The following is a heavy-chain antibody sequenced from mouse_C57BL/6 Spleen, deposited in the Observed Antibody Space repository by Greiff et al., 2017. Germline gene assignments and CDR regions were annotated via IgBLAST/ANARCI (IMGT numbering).Heavy chain of an antibody. V-gene: IGHV1-53*01. J-gene: IGHJ4*01. CDR3: ARSDSGYLLYYAMDY. Sequence: QVQLKQPGTELVKPGASVKLSCKASGYTFTSYWMHWVKQRPGQGLEWIGNINPSNGGTNYNEKFKSKATLTVDKSSSTAYMQLSSLTSEDSAVYYCARSDSGYLLYYAMDYWGQGTSVTVSS. D-gene: IGHD5-1*01. CDR1: GYTFTSYW. CDR2: INPSNGGT.